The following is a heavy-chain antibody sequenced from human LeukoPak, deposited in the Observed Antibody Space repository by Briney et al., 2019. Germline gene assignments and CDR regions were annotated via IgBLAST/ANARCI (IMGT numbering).Heavy chain of an antibody. CDR3: ARLGTYSGNLFDN. D-gene: IGHD1-26*01. CDR1: GGSVSSDTNY. J-gene: IGHJ4*02. Sequence: SETLSLTCTVSGGSVSSDTNYWVWVRPPPGKGREWTGCINYSGTTFYSSSLKSRITLSMDASKNPFSLRITSVTAADTAVYYCARLGTYSGNLFDNWGQGTLVTVSS. V-gene: IGHV4-39*01. CDR2: INYSGTT.